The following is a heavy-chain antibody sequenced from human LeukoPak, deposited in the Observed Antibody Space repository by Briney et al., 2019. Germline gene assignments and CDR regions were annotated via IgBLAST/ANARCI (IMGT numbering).Heavy chain of an antibody. CDR1: GFTFNSYW. Sequence: GGSLTLSCAASGFTFNSYWMSRVRQAPGKGLEGVANIKQDGREKYYVDSVKVRFTISRDNAKNSLYLQMTSLRAEDTAVYYCARGGRPYYYGSGDIDYWGQGTLVTVSS. J-gene: IGHJ4*02. V-gene: IGHV3-7*01. CDR2: IKQDGREK. CDR3: ARGGRPYYYGSGDIDY. D-gene: IGHD3-10*01.